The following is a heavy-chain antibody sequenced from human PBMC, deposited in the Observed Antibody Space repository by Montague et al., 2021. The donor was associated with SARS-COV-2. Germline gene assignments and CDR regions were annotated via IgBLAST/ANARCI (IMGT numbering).Heavy chain of an antibody. CDR2: IYYYGSV. J-gene: IGHJ4*02. D-gene: IGHD3-10*01. Sequence: SETLSLTCTVAGDSVSRSYWNWIRQSPGKGLEWIGSIYYYGSVNYNPSLKSRLSISLDTSKNQLSLTLTSVTAADTATYYCARQITMVREPFDSWGQGTLVLVSS. CDR1: GDSVSRSY. CDR3: ARQITMVREPFDS. V-gene: IGHV4-59*08.